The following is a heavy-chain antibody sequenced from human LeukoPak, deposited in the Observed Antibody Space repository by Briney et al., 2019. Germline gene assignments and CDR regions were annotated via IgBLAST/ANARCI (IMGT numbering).Heavy chain of an antibody. Sequence: PGGSLRHSCAASGFTFSRSGIHWVRQAPGKGLEWVAVISYDGSNKYYADSVKGRFTISRDNSKNTLYLQMNSLRAEDTAVYYCAKGLYSSSWYDFDYWGQGILVSVSS. J-gene: IGHJ4*02. CDR3: AKGLYSSSWYDFDY. D-gene: IGHD6-13*01. V-gene: IGHV3-30*18. CDR1: GFTFSRSG. CDR2: ISYDGSNK.